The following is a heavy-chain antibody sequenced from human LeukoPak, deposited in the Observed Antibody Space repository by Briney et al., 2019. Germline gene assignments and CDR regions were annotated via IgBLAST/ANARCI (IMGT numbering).Heavy chain of an antibody. CDR2: INSDGSRT. D-gene: IGHD1-20*01. CDR3: EATFRIRGTTYYY. V-gene: IGHV3-74*01. J-gene: IGHJ4*02. Sequence: GGSLRLSCAASGFTFSSFWMHWVRQVPGKGLVWVSHINSDGSRTNYADSVTGRFTISRDTARNTLYLQMNSLRAEDTAVYYCEATFRIRGTTYYYWGQGTLVTVSS. CDR1: GFTFSSFW.